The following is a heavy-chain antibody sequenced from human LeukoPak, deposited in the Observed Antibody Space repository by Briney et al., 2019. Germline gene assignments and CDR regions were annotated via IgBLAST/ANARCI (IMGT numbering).Heavy chain of an antibody. CDR2: ISTYNGNT. Sequence: ASVTVSCKASSYTFTNYAFTWVRQAPGQGLEWMGWISTYNGNTNYAQKLQVRVTMTTDTSTSTAYMELRSLRSDDTAVYYCARGLEWLTRRHTWFDPWGQGTLVTVSS. J-gene: IGHJ5*02. V-gene: IGHV1-18*01. CDR3: ARGLEWLTRRHTWFDP. CDR1: SYTFTNYA. D-gene: IGHD3-3*01.